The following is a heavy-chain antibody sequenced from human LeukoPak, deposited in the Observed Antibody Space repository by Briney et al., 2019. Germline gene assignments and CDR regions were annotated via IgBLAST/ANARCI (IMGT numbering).Heavy chain of an antibody. D-gene: IGHD3-10*01. CDR3: ARADYYASESYYERYFDY. J-gene: IGHJ4*02. CDR1: GGSISTFY. Sequence: SETLSLTCTVSGGSISTFYWSWLRQPPGKGREWIGYIYYTGRTNYNPSLKSRVTISVDTSKNQFSLKLSSVTAADTAVYYCARADYYASESYYERYFDYWGQGTLVTVSS. CDR2: IYYTGRT. V-gene: IGHV4-59*01.